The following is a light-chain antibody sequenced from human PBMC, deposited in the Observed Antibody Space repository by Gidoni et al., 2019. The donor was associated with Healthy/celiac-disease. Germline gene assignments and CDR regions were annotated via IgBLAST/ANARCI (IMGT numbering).Light chain of an antibody. Sequence: QSVLTPPPSVSAAPGQKVTISFSGSSSNIGNNYVSWYQQLPGTAPKLLIYDNNKRPSGIPDRFSGSKSGTSATLGITGLQTGDEADYYCGTWDSSLSALFGGGTKLTVL. J-gene: IGLJ3*02. CDR1: SSNIGNNY. CDR2: DNN. V-gene: IGLV1-51*01. CDR3: GTWDSSLSAL.